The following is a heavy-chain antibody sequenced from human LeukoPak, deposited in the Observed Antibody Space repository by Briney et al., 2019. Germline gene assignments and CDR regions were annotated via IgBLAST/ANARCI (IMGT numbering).Heavy chain of an antibody. J-gene: IGHJ5*02. CDR1: GYTFTSYY. Sequence: ASVKVSCKASGYTFTSYYMHWVRQAPGQGLEWMGWINPNSGGTNYAQKFQGRVTMTRDTSISTAYMELSRLRSDDTAVYYCARRYCSSTSCYRWFDPWGQGTLVTVSS. V-gene: IGHV1-2*02. CDR3: ARRYCSSTSCYRWFDP. CDR2: INPNSGGT. D-gene: IGHD2-2*01.